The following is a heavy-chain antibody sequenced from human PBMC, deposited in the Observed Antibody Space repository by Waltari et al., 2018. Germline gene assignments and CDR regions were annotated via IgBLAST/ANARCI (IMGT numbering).Heavy chain of an antibody. CDR3: ARVNSNYVNWFDP. J-gene: IGHJ5*02. D-gene: IGHD4-4*01. CDR2: INWDGSST. Sequence: EEQLVESGGGVVRPGGSLRLSCAASGFPFDPYAMAWVRQAPGKGLEWVSGINWDGSSTGYADSVKGRFTISRYNAKNSLHLHVNSLTAEDTAFYYWARVNSNYVNWFDPWGQGTLVIVSS. V-gene: IGHV3-20*04. CDR1: GFPFDPYA.